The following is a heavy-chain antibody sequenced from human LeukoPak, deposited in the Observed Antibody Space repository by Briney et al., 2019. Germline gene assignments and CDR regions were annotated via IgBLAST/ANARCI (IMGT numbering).Heavy chain of an antibody. CDR3: ARSYCSSSSCDWFDY. V-gene: IGHV1-18*01. J-gene: IGHJ4*02. CDR1: GYTFTSYG. D-gene: IGHD2-15*01. CDR2: ISAYNGNT. Sequence: ASVKVSCKASGYTFTSYGISWVRQAPGQGLEWMGWISAYNGNTNYAQKLQGRVTMTTDTSTNTAYMELRSLRSDDTAVYYCARSYCSSSSCDWFDYWGQGTLVTVSS.